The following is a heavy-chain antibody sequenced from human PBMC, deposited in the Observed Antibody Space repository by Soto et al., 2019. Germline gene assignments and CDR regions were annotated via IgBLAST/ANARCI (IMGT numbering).Heavy chain of an antibody. CDR1: GFTFTSSA. Sequence: SVKVSCKASGFTFTSSAMQWVRQARGQRLEWIGWIVVGSGNTNYAQKFQERVTITRDMSTSTAYMELSSLGSEDMAVYYCAARSNPNEYFQHWGQGTLVTVSS. J-gene: IGHJ1*01. V-gene: IGHV1-58*02. CDR2: IVVGSGNT. CDR3: AARSNPNEYFQH.